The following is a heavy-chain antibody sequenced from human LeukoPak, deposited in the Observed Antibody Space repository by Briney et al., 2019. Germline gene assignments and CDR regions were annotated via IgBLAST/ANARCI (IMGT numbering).Heavy chain of an antibody. CDR3: TTADVNYGDYGGPDY. V-gene: IGHV3-15*01. CDR2: IKSKTDGGTT. Sequence: RSLRLSCAASGFTFSSYGMHWVRQAPGKGLEWVGRIKSKTDGGTTDYAAPVKGRFTISRDDSKNTLYLQMNSLKTEDTAVYYCTTADVNYGDYGGPDYWGQGTLVTVSS. CDR1: GFTFSSYG. D-gene: IGHD4-17*01. J-gene: IGHJ4*02.